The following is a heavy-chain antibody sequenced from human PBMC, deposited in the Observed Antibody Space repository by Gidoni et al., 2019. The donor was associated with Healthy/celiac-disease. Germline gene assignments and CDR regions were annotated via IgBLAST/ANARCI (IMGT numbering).Heavy chain of an antibody. CDR1: GGTFSSYT. CDR2: IIPIIGIA. V-gene: IGHV1-69*08. CDR3: ARDRSGYHRGLGHY. Sequence: QVQLVQSGAEVKKPGSSVKVSCTASGGTFSSYTISWVRQAPGQGLEWMGRIIPIIGIANYAQKVQGRVTITADKSTSTAYMELSSLRSEDTAVYYCARDRSGYHRGLGHYWGQGTLVTVSS. D-gene: IGHD3-3*01. J-gene: IGHJ4*02.